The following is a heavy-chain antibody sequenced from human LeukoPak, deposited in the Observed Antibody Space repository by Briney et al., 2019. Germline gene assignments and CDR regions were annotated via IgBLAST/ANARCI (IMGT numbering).Heavy chain of an antibody. CDR3: ARGGGYSYENWFDP. CDR1: GGTFSSYA. J-gene: IGHJ5*02. CDR2: IIPILGIA. V-gene: IGHV1-69*04. Sequence: SVKVSCKASGGTFSSYAISWVRQAPGQGLEWMGRIIPILGIANYAQKFRGRVTITADKSTSTAYMELSSLRSEDTAVYYCARGGGYSYENWFDPWGQGTLVTVSS. D-gene: IGHD5-18*01.